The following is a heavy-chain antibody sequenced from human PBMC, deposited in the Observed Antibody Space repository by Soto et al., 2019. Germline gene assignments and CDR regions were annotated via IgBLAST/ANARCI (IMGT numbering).Heavy chain of an antibody. CDR3: AKGDNSDPIGRNWFDA. J-gene: IGHJ5*02. CDR1: GFNISDFY. CDR2: ISSSGSTL. V-gene: IGHV3-11*01. Sequence: GGSLRLSCAASGFNISDFYMSWIRQAPGKGLEWVSYISSSGSTLYVDSVKGRFTISRDNAKNSLYLQINSLRAEDTAVYYCAKGDNSDPIGRNWFDAWGQGTLVTVSS. D-gene: IGHD1-26*01.